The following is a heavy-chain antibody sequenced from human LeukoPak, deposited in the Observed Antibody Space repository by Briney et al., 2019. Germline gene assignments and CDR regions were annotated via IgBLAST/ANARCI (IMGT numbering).Heavy chain of an antibody. J-gene: IGHJ5*02. V-gene: IGHV1-46*01. D-gene: IGHD3-22*01. CDR3: ARENQTVGYYYDSSGYYHNWFDP. CDR1: GYTFTGYY. CDR2: INPSGGST. Sequence: GASVKVSCKASGYTFTGYYMHWVRQAPGQGLERMGIINPSGGSTSYAQKFQGRVTMTRDTSTSTVYMELSSLRSEDTAVYYCARENQTVGYYYDSSGYYHNWFDPWGQGTLVTVSS.